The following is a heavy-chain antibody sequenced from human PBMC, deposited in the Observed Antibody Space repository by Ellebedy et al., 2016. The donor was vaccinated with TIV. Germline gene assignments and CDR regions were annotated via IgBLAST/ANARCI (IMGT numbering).Heavy chain of an antibody. V-gene: IGHV1-46*01. D-gene: IGHD2/OR15-2a*01. CDR3: ARDFYETDHWFDTFDI. J-gene: IGHJ3*02. CDR1: GYTFTAYH. CDR2: INPGGGSA. Sequence: ASVKVSCKTSGYTFTAYHIHWVRQAPGQGLEWMGIINPGGGSATYAQKFQGRVTMTRDTSSSTVYMELRSLRSDDTAVYYCARDFYETDHWFDTFDIWGQGTMVAVSS.